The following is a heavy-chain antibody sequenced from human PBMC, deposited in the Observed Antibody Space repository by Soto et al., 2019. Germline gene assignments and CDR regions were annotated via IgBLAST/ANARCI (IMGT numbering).Heavy chain of an antibody. V-gene: IGHV3-30*18. CDR1: GFTFSSYG. CDR3: AKVVRFLEWSDAFDI. D-gene: IGHD3-3*01. Sequence: GGSLRLSCAASGFTFSSYGMHWVRQSPGKGLEWVAVISYDGSNKYYADSVKGRFTISRDNSKNTLYLQMNSLRAEDTAVYYCAKVVRFLEWSDAFDIWGQGTMVTVSS. J-gene: IGHJ3*02. CDR2: ISYDGSNK.